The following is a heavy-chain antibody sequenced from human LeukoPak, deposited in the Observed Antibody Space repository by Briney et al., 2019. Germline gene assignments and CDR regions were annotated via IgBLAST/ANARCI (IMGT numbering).Heavy chain of an antibody. J-gene: IGHJ4*02. Sequence: GGSLRLSCAASGFTVSSNYMSWVRQAPGKGLGGVSVIYSGGSTYYAESVKGRFTNSRYNSKNTLYLQMNSLRAEDTAVYYCARGWDILTGYYMEGFFDYWGQGTLVTVSS. D-gene: IGHD3-9*01. CDR2: IYSGGST. CDR3: ARGWDILTGYYMEGFFDY. CDR1: GFTVSSNY. V-gene: IGHV3-66*01.